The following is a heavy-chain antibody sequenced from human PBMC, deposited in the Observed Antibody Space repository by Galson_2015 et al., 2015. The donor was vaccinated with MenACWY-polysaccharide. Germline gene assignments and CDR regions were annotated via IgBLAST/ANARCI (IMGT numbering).Heavy chain of an antibody. CDR1: GFTFSDYG. CDR2: ISYDGDIK. CDR3: ARGKGVTKGIWNRIMAVQNCPLDN. J-gene: IGHJ4*02. V-gene: IGHV3-30*03. D-gene: IGHD1-26*01. Sequence: SLRLSCAASGFTFSDYGMHWVRQTPGKGLDWVAVISYDGDIKYYGDSVKGRFTISRDNSKDTLFLQMNGLRFDDTAVYYCARGKGVTKGIWNRIMAVQNCPLDNWGQGTLVTGSS.